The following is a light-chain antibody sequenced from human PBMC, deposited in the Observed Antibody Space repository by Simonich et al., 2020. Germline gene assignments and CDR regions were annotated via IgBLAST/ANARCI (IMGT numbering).Light chain of an antibody. CDR2: EDN. V-gene: IGLV6-57*01. CDR3: QSYDSSSWV. Sequence: NFMLTQPHSVSESPGKTVTISCTRSSGSIASNYVQWYPQRPCSSPTTVIYEDNQRPSGVPDRFSGSINSSSNSASLTISGLKTEDEADYYCQSYDSSSWVFGGGTKLTVL. CDR1: SGSIASNY. J-gene: IGLJ3*02.